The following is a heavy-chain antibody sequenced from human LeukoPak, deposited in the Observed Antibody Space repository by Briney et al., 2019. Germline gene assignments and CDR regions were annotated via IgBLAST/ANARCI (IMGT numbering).Heavy chain of an antibody. CDR2: IYYSGGA. CDR1: GGSISSGGYY. J-gene: IGHJ5*02. D-gene: IGHD2-15*01. Sequence: PSETLSLTCTVSGGSISSGGYYWSWIRQHPGKGLEWIGYIYYSGGAYYNPSLKSRVTISVDTSKNQFSLKLSSVTAADTAVYYCARELGYCSGGSCYGNWFDPWGQGTLVTVSS. V-gene: IGHV4-31*03. CDR3: ARELGYCSGGSCYGNWFDP.